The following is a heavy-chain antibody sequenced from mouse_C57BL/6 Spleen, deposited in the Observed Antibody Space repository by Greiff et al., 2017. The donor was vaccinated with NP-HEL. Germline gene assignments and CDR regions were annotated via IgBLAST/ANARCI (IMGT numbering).Heavy chain of an antibody. CDR1: GFTFSSYA. Sequence: EVKLVESGGGLVKPGGSLKLSCAASGFTFSSYAMSWVRQTPEKRLEWVATISDGGSYTYYPDNVKGRFTISRDNAKNNLYLQMSHLKSEDTAMYYCARDGGAVYYFDYWGQGTTLTVSS. CDR3: ARDGGAVYYFDY. J-gene: IGHJ2*01. V-gene: IGHV5-4*01. CDR2: ISDGGSYT.